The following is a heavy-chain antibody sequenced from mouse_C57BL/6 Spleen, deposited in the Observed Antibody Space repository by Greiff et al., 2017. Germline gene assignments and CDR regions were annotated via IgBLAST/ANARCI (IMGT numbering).Heavy chain of an antibody. CDR2: IYPGGGYT. D-gene: IGHD3-2*02. J-gene: IGHJ2*01. CDR3: ARCAQGYYFDY. Sequence: VQLKQSGAELVRPGTSVKMSCKASGYTFTNYWIGWAKQRPGHGLEWIGDIYPGGGYTNYNEKFKGKATLTADKSSSTAYMQFSSLTSEDSAIYYCARCAQGYYFDYWGQGTTLTVSS. V-gene: IGHV1-63*01. CDR1: GYTFTNYW.